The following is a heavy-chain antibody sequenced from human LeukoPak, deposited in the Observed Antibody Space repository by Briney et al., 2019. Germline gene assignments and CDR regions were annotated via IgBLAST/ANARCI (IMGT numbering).Heavy chain of an antibody. CDR1: GGSFSGYY. CDR2: INHSGST. CDR3: ARGASMVRGVRDFDY. D-gene: IGHD3-10*01. Sequence: SETLSLTCAVYGGSFSGYYWSWIRQPPGKGLEWIGEINHSGSTNYNPSLKSRVTISVDTSKNQFPLKLSSVTAADTAVYYCARGASMVRGVRDFDYWGQGTLVTVSS. V-gene: IGHV4-34*01. J-gene: IGHJ4*02.